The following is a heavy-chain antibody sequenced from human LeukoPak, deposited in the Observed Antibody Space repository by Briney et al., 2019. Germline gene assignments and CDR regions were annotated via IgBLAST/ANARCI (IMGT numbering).Heavy chain of an antibody. CDR3: ARGWGRSTTFWDY. CDR1: GGSFSGYY. Sequence: PSETLSLTCAVYGGSFSGYYWSWIRRPPGKGLEWIGEINHSGSTNYNPSLKSRVTISVDTSKNQFSLKLSSVTAADTAVYYCARGWGRSTTFWDYWGQGTLVTVSS. V-gene: IGHV4-34*01. CDR2: INHSGST. J-gene: IGHJ4*02. D-gene: IGHD2-2*01.